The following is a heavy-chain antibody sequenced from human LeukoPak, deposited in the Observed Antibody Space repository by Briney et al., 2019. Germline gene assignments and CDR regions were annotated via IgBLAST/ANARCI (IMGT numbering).Heavy chain of an antibody. CDR1: GFTFSSYS. CDR2: ISGSSTYI. J-gene: IGHJ4*02. D-gene: IGHD2-2*01. Sequence: GGSLRLSCVASGFTFSSYSMNWVRQAPGKGLEWVSSISGSSTYIYYADSVKGRFTISRDNAKNSLYPQMNSLRAEDTAVYYCARDVSRRVVPGADFDYWGQGTLVTVSS. V-gene: IGHV3-21*01. CDR3: ARDVSRRVVPGADFDY.